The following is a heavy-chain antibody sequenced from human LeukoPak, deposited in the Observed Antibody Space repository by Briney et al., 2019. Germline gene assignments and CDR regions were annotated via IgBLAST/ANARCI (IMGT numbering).Heavy chain of an antibody. V-gene: IGHV1-18*01. CDR2: ISAYNGNT. D-gene: IGHD1-26*01. CDR1: GYTFTSYG. Sequence: GASVKVSCKASGYTFTSYGISWVRQAPGQGLEWMGWISAYNGNTNYAQKLQGRVTMTTDTSTSTAYMELRSLRSDDTAVYYCARRGGATRYYYYYGMDVWGQGTTVTVSS. J-gene: IGHJ6*02. CDR3: ARRGGATRYYYYYGMDV.